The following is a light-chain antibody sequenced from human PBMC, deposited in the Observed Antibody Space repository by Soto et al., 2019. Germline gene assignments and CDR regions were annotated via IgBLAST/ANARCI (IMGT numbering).Light chain of an antibody. CDR1: QGVRTN. V-gene: IGKV3-15*01. Sequence: EMVVTQSPVTLSVSPGERATLSCRASQGVRTNVAWYQQKPGQAPRLLIYSASTRAPGVPARVGGSGSGTEFTLTISNLQSEDFAVYYCQQYDAWPVAFGQGTKLDIK. J-gene: IGKJ2*01. CDR2: SAS. CDR3: QQYDAWPVA.